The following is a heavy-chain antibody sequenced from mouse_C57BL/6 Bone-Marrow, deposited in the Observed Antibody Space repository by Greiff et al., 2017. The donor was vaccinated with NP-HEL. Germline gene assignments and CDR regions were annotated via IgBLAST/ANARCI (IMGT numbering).Heavy chain of an antibody. CDR1: YTFSRRVH. Sequence: QVHVKQSGPELARPWASVKISCQAFYTFSRRVHFAIRDTNYWMQWVKQRPGQGLEWIGAIYPGNGDTSYNPKFKGKATLTTDKSSSTAYMQLSSRTSEDSAVYYCAWAYYYGSRSYFDYWGQGTTLTVSS. D-gene: IGHD1-1*01. CDR3: SEDSAVYYCAWAYYYGSRSYFDY. J-gene: IGHJ2*01. CDR2: GQGLEWIG. V-gene: IGHV1-87*01.